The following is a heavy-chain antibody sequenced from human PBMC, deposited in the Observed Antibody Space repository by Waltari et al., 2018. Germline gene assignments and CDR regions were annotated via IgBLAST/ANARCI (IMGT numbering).Heavy chain of an antibody. CDR1: GGSISSSSYY. D-gene: IGHD3-10*01. CDR3: ARLLGSRFDY. Sequence: QLQLQESGPGLVKPSETLSLTCTVSGGSISSSSYYWGWIRQPPGKGLEWSGSIYYSGSTYYNPSLKSRVTISVDTSKNQFSLKLSSVTAADTAVYYCARLLGSRFDYWGQGTLVTVSS. V-gene: IGHV4-39*07. J-gene: IGHJ4*02. CDR2: IYYSGST.